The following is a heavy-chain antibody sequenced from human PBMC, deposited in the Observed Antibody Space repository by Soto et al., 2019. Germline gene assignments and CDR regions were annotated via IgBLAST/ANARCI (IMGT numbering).Heavy chain of an antibody. CDR3: ARQKLWFGELYDY. V-gene: IGHV3-74*01. J-gene: IGHJ4*02. D-gene: IGHD3-10*01. CDR1: GFTFSNYY. Sequence: GGSLRLSCAASGFTFSNYYMHWVRQAPGKGPVWVSRISSDGTTTTYADSVKGRFTISRDNAKNTLYLQVNSLRADDTAVYYCARQKLWFGELYDYWGPGTLVTVSS. CDR2: ISSDGTTT.